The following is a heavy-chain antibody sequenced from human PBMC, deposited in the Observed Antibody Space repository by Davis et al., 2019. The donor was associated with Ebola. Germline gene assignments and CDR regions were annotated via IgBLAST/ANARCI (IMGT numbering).Heavy chain of an antibody. J-gene: IGHJ4*02. Sequence: ASVKVSCKASGYTFTGYYMHWVRQAPGQGLEWMGWINPNSGGTNYAQKFQGRVTMTRDTSISTAYMELSSLRSEDTAVYYCATEDPDYFDYWGQGTLVTVSS. CDR1: GYTFTGYY. CDR3: ATEDPDYFDY. CDR2: INPNSGGT. D-gene: IGHD1-14*01. V-gene: IGHV1-2*02.